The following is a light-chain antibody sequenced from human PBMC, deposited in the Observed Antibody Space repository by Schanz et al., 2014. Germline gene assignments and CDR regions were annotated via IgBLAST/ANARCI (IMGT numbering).Light chain of an antibody. CDR3: AAWDDSLNGGV. Sequence: QSVLTQPPSVSAAPGQKVTISCSGSNSNIGNNYVSWYQQFPGTAPKLLIYDSNKRPSGIPDRFSGSKSGTSASLAISGLQSEDEADYYCAAWDDSLNGGVFGGGTKLTVL. J-gene: IGLJ3*02. CDR2: DSN. V-gene: IGLV1-51*01. CDR1: NSNIGNNY.